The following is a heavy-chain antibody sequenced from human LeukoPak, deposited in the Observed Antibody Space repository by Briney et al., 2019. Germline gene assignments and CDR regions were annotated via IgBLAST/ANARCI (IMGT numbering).Heavy chain of an antibody. V-gene: IGHV3-23*01. CDR3: TRDPILGAPDYFDY. CDR2: ISGSGGST. Sequence: GGSLRLSCAASGFTFSSYGMSWVRQAPGKGLEWVSAISGSGGSTYYADSVKGRFTISRDNSKNTMYLQMNNLREEDTAVYYCTRDPILGAPDYFDYWGQGTLVTVSS. D-gene: IGHD1-26*01. J-gene: IGHJ4*02. CDR1: GFTFSSYG.